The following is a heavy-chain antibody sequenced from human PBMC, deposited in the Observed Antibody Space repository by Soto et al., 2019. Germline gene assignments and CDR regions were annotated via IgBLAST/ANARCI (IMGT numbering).Heavy chain of an antibody. D-gene: IGHD2-15*01. CDR3: ARGTSRRIFRTSYGMDV. CDR1: GGTFSSYA. J-gene: IGHJ6*02. CDR2: IIPIFGTA. V-gene: IGHV1-69*06. Sequence: GASVKVSCKASGGTFSSYAISWVRQAPGQGLEWMGGIIPIFGTANYAQKFQGRVTITADKSTSTAYMELSSLRSEDTAVYYCARGTSRRIFRTSYGMDVWGQGTTVTVSS.